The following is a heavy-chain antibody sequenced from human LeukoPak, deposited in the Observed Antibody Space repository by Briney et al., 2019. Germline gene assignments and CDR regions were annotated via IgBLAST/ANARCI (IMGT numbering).Heavy chain of an antibody. D-gene: IGHD3-10*01. J-gene: IGHJ4*02. CDR1: GGSFSGYY. V-gene: IGHV4-34*01. CDR3: ARGWFGERVNYFDY. Sequence: SETLSLTCAVYGGSFSGYYWSWIRQPPGKGLEWIGEINHSGSTNYNPSLKSRVTISVDTSKNQFSLKLSSVTAADTAVYYCARGWFGERVNYFDYWGQGTLVTVSS. CDR2: INHSGST.